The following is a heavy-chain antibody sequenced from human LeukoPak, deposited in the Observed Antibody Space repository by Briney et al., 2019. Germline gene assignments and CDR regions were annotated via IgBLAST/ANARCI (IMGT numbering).Heavy chain of an antibody. V-gene: IGHV4-39*07. J-gene: IGHJ5*02. CDR1: GGSISSSSYY. D-gene: IGHD6-13*01. CDR3: ASVGLTSLRQRAAGTLWFDP. CDR2: IYYSGST. Sequence: SETLSLTCTVSGGSISSSSYYWGWIRQPPGKGLEWIGSIYYSGSTYYNPSLKSRVTISVDTSKNQFSLKLSSVTAADTAVYYCASVGLTSLRQRAAGTLWFDPWGQGTLVTVSS.